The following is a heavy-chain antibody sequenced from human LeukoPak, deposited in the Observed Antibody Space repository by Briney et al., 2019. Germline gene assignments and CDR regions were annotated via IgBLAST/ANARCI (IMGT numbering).Heavy chain of an antibody. CDR2: INPRDGET. D-gene: IGHD3-3*01. Sequence: ASVKVSCKASGYNFVGYYIHWVRQAPGQGLEWMGRINPRDGETNFAQKFQGRVTMTGDTSISTAYMELSGLRSDDTAVYYCGRDWELRFHQGGLDYWGQGALVTVSS. V-gene: IGHV1-2*06. J-gene: IGHJ4*02. CDR1: GYNFVGYY. CDR3: GRDWELRFHQGGLDY.